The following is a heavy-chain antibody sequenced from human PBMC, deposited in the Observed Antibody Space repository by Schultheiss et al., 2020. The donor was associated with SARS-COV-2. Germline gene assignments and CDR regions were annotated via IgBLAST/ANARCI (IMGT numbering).Heavy chain of an antibody. Sequence: GESLKISCAASGFTFSSYEMNWVRQAPGKGLEWVGLITSKTDGGTTDYAAPVKGRFTISRDDSKNTLYLQMNSLKTEDTAVYYCTTVGNMAVAGGYWGQGTLVTVSS. CDR3: TTVGNMAVAGGY. D-gene: IGHD6-19*01. J-gene: IGHJ4*02. V-gene: IGHV3-15*07. CDR2: ITSKTDGGTT. CDR1: GFTFSSYE.